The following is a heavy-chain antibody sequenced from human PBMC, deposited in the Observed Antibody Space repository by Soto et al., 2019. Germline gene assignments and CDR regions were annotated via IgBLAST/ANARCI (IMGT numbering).Heavy chain of an antibody. J-gene: IGHJ4*02. CDR3: ARGFMTGATIEGFDY. V-gene: IGHV1-69*13. Sequence: SVKVSCKASGATFSGSAFSWVRQAPGQGLEWMGGITPTLGTTNYAQHLQGRVTITADESTGTSFMELTSLTSADTAVYYCARGFMTGATIEGFDYWGQGXLVTVSS. CDR1: GATFSGSA. D-gene: IGHD1-1*01. CDR2: ITPTLGTT.